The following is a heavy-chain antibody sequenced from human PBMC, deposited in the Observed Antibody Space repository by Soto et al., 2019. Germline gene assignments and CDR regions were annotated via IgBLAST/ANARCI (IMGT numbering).Heavy chain of an antibody. CDR1: GDSISSGGYY. J-gene: IGHJ4*02. CDR2: IYYSGST. V-gene: IGHV4-31*01. D-gene: IGHD4-17*01. CDR3: ARGMTTVTTLDY. Sequence: SETLSLTCTVSGDSISSGGYYWSWIRQHPGRGLEWIGYIYYSGSTYYNPSLKSPVTISVDTSKNQFSLKLTSVTAAETAVYYCARGMTTVTTLDYWGQGTLVTVSS.